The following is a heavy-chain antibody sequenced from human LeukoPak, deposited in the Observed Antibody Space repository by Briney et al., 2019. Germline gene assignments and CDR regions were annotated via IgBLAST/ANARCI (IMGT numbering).Heavy chain of an antibody. J-gene: IGHJ4*02. CDR1: GDTFHNYR. Sequence: GESLKISCKAIGDTFHNYRFAWVRQTPGKGLEWMGIIYPGDSDTKYSPSFQGQVTISADKSITTAYLQWSSLKASDTAIYFCARSDYYDSSTLSSGWYFDYWGQGSLVTVSS. D-gene: IGHD3-22*01. V-gene: IGHV5-51*01. CDR2: IYPGDSDT. CDR3: ARSDYYDSSTLSSGWYFDY.